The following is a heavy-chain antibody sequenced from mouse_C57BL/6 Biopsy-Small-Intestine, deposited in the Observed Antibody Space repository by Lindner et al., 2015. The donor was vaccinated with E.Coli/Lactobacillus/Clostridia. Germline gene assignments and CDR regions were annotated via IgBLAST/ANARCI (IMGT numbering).Heavy chain of an antibody. CDR2: INPGSGGT. CDR1: GYAFTNYL. D-gene: IGHD4-1*01. Sequence: VQLQESGAEPVRPGTSVNVSCKASGYAFTNYLIEWIIQRPGQGLEWIGVINPGSGGTNYNEKFEDRTILTADKSSSTAYTQLTSLTFEDSAVYFCARRGLGMYYFDYWGQGTTLTVSS. V-gene: IGHV1-54*01. CDR3: ARRGLGMYYFDY. J-gene: IGHJ2*01.